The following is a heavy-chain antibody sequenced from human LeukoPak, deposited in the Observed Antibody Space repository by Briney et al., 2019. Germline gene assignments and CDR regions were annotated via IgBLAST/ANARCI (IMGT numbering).Heavy chain of an antibody. V-gene: IGHV4-59*01. D-gene: IGHD3-16*01. CDR1: GGSICSYH. CDR3: ARGLQSYYYGMDV. Sequence: KPSETLSRTSTVSGGSICSYHWSWIRPPPGKGLEWIGYLYYSGRTNYNPSLKSRVTISEDTSKNQFSLKLSSVTAADTAVYYCARGLQSYYYGMDVWGQGTTVTVSS. J-gene: IGHJ6*02. CDR2: LYYSGRT.